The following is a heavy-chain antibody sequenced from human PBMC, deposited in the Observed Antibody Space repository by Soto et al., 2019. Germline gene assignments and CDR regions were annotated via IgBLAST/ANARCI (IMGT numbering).Heavy chain of an antibody. CDR2: ISSSSSYI. V-gene: IGHV3-21*01. CDR3: ARDLAVADAFDI. Sequence: EVQLVESGGGLVKPGGSLRLSCAASGFTFSSYSMNWVRQAPGKGLEWVSSISSSSSYIYYADSVKGRFTISRDNAQNSLYLQMNSLRAEDTAVYYCARDLAVADAFDIWGQGTMVTVSS. J-gene: IGHJ3*02. CDR1: GFTFSSYS. D-gene: IGHD6-19*01.